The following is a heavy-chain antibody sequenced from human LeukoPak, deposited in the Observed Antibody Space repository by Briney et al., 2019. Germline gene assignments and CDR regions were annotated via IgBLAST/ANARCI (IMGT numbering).Heavy chain of an antibody. Sequence: SETLSLTCIVSAYSISSGYYWGWLRQPPGKGLEWIGSIYHSGISYYNPSFQSRVTISLDMSKNQFSLDLRSLTAADTALYYCTRSYFTVAIDYWGQGTRVTVSS. CDR1: AYSISSGYY. CDR2: IYHSGIS. J-gene: IGHJ4*02. CDR3: TRSYFTVAIDY. V-gene: IGHV4-38-2*02. D-gene: IGHD2/OR15-2a*01.